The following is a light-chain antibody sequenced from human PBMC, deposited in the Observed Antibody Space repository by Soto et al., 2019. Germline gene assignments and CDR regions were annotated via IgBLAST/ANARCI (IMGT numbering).Light chain of an antibody. Sequence: EIVMTQSPATLSVSPGERATLSCRASQSVSSNLAWYQQKPGQAPRLLIYGASTSATGIPSRLSGSGSGTEFTLTISSLLSQDFAVLYCQQYNDRSPWTFGQGTKVEIK. CDR1: QSVSSN. J-gene: IGKJ1*01. CDR3: QQYNDRSPWT. CDR2: GAS. V-gene: IGKV3-15*01.